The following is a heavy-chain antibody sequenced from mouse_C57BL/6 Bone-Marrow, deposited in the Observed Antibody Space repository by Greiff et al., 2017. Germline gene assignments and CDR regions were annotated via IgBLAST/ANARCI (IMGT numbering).Heavy chain of an antibody. J-gene: IGHJ2*01. Sequence: VQLQQSGAELVRPGASVKLSCKASGYTFTDYYINWVKQRPGQGLEWIARIYPGRGNTYYNEKFKGKATLTAEKSSSTAYMQLLSLTSEDSAVYFCAKEGLYDYSYYFDYWGQGTTLTVSS. CDR2: IYPGRGNT. D-gene: IGHD2-4*01. V-gene: IGHV1-76*01. CDR3: AKEGLYDYSYYFDY. CDR1: GYTFTDYY.